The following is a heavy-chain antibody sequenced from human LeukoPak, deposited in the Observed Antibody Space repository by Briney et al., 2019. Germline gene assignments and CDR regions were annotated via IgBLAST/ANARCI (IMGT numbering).Heavy chain of an antibody. CDR3: ARTHINGWCFDS. V-gene: IGHV3-23*01. CDR2: ITFNGGNT. D-gene: IGHD6-19*01. CDR1: GFSFSSYA. J-gene: IGHJ4*02. Sequence: GGSLRLSCAASGFSFSSYAMSWVRQAPGKGLEWVSIITFNGGNTYYAPVEGRFTISRDNSKNTLYLQMSSLRAEDTAVYYCARTHINGWCFDSWGQGTLVTVSS.